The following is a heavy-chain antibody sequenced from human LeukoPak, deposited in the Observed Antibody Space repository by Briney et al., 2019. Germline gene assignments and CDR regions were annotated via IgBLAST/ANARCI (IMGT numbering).Heavy chain of an antibody. V-gene: IGHV3-30*18. J-gene: IGHJ6*02. CDR3: AKDLALPNLNYNYYALDV. CDR2: ISYDGRDI. CDR1: GLTFSRSG. Sequence: GGSLRLSCAASGLTFSRSGFHWVRQAPGKGLEWVAVISYDGRDIQYADSVRGRFTISRDDAQNTVVLQMNSLRAEDTALYYCAKDLALPNLNYNYYALDVWGQGTTVTVSS.